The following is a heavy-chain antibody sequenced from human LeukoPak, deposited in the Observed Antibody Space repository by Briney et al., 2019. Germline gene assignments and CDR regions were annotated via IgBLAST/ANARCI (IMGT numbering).Heavy chain of an antibody. J-gene: IGHJ6*02. CDR1: GDSITSSGVY. V-gene: IGHV4-39*01. CDR2: AYYGGDT. Sequence: SETLSLTCTVAGDSITSSGVYWGWVRQPPGKGLEWVGCAYYGGDTYSNPSLKSRITISFDTSKNQFSLSLSSVTAADTALYFCARLLSSGWPYFYGLGAWGQGTTVTVSS. CDR3: ARLLSSGWPYFYGLGA. D-gene: IGHD6-19*01.